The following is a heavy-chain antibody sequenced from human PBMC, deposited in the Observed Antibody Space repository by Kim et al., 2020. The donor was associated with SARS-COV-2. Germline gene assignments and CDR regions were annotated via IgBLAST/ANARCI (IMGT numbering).Heavy chain of an antibody. J-gene: IGHJ4*02. D-gene: IGHD2-15*01. V-gene: IGHV3-49*02. Sequence: AASVKGRFTISRDDSKSIAYLQMNSLKTEDTAVYYCTRDHIVVVVAAFDYWGQGTLVTVSS. CDR3: TRDHIVVVVAAFDY.